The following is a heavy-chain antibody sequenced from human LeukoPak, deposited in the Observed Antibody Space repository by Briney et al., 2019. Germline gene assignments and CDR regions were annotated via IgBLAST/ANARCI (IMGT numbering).Heavy chain of an antibody. V-gene: IGHV3-74*01. CDR3: ARVVGGVPDY. CDR2: INRDGSST. D-gene: IGHD3-16*01. Sequence: GGSLRLSCAASGFTFGGNGMNWVRQAPGKGLVWVSRINRDGSSTSYADSVKGRFTISRDNAKNTLYLQMSSLRAEDTAVYYCARVVGGVPDYWGQGTLVTVSS. CDR1: GFTFGGNG. J-gene: IGHJ4*02.